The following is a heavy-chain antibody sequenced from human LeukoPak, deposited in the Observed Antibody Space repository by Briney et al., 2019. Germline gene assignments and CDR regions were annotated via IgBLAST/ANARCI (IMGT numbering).Heavy chain of an antibody. J-gene: IGHJ4*02. V-gene: IGHV1-46*01. CDR1: GYTFTSYY. CDR3: ATYDSSGYLSY. D-gene: IGHD3-22*01. Sequence: GASVKVSCKASGYTFTSYYMHWVRQAPGQGLEWMGIINPSGGSTSYAQKFQGRVTITADESTSTAYMELSSLRSEDTAVYYCATYDSSGYLSYWGQGTLVTVSS. CDR2: INPSGGST.